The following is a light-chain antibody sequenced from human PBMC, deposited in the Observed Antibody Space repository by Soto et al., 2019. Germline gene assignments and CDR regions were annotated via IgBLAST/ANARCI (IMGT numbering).Light chain of an antibody. CDR2: DVS. Sequence: QSVLTQPRSVSGSPGQPVTISCTGTSSDVGGYNYVSWYQQHPGKAPKGMIYDVSERPSGVPDRFSGSNSGNTASLTISGLQAEDEADYYCCSNAGSYEVFGGGTQLTVL. V-gene: IGLV2-11*01. CDR1: SSDVGGYNY. CDR3: CSNAGSYEV. J-gene: IGLJ2*01.